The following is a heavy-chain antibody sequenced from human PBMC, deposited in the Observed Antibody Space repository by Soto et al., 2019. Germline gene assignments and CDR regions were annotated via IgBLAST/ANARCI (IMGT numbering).Heavy chain of an antibody. CDR3: AQRLPGSSTGWDTGIFDY. V-gene: IGHV2-5*02. J-gene: IGHJ4*02. D-gene: IGHD6-19*01. CDR2: IYWDDDK. CDR1: GFSLSTGGVG. Sequence: SGPTLVNPTQTLTVTCTFSGFSLSTGGVGVGWVRQPPGKALEWLAFIYWDDDKRYNPSLKTRLTITKDTSKNLVVLIMTDMDPVDTATYFCAQRLPGSSTGWDTGIFDYWGKGTLVTVSS.